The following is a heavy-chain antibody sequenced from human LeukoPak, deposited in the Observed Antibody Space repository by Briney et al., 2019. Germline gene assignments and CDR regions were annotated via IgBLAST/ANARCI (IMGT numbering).Heavy chain of an antibody. CDR1: GGSISSGSYY. CDR2: IYTSGST. D-gene: IGHD6-19*01. Sequence: PSETLSLTCTVSGGSISSGSYYWSWIRQPAGKGLEWIGRIYTSGSTNYNPSLKSRVTISVETSKNQFSLKLSSVTAADTAVYYCARHSSGWYAGWLGYWGQGTLVTVSS. CDR3: ARHSSGWYAGWLGY. J-gene: IGHJ4*02. V-gene: IGHV4-61*02.